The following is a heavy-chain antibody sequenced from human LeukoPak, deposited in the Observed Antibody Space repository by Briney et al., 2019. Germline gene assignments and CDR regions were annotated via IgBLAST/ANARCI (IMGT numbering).Heavy chain of an antibody. V-gene: IGHV1-2*02. Sequence: ASVKVSCKASGYTFTGYYMHWVRQAPGQGLEWMGWINPNSGGTNYAQKFQGRVTITRNTSISTAYMELSSLRSEDTAVYYCARNRIAAAGLPFHYFDYWGQGTLVTVSS. CDR3: ARNRIAAAGLPFHYFDY. D-gene: IGHD6-13*01. CDR1: GYTFTGYY. CDR2: INPNSGGT. J-gene: IGHJ4*02.